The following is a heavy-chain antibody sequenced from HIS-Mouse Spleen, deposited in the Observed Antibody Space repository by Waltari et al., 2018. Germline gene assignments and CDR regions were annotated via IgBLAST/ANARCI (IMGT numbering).Heavy chain of an antibody. CDR2: ISWDGGST. J-gene: IGHJ4*02. CDR1: GFTFDDYA. V-gene: IGHV3-43D*03. CDR3: ARGAAAGPFDY. Sequence: EVQLVESGGVVVQPGGSLRLSCAASGFTFDDYAMHWVRQAPGKGVEWVSLISWDGGSTYYADSVKGRFTISRDNSKNSLYLQMNSLRAEDTALYYCARGAAAGPFDYWGQGTLVTVSS. D-gene: IGHD6-13*01.